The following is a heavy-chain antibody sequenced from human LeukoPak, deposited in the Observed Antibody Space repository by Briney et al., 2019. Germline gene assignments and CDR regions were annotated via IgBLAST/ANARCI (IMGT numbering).Heavy chain of an antibody. J-gene: IGHJ4*02. CDR1: GFTFSSYG. CDR3: VRDGSGSYPIDY. V-gene: IGHV3-30*03. Sequence: GGSLRLSCAASGFTFSSYGMHWVRQAPGKGLEWVAVISYDGSNKYYADSVKGRFTISRDNSKNTLYLQMNSLRAEDTAVYYCVRDGSGSYPIDYWGQGTLVTVSS. CDR2: ISYDGSNK. D-gene: IGHD3-10*01.